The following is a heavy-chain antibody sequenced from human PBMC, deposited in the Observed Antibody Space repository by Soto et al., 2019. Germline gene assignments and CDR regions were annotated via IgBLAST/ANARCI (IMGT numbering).Heavy chain of an antibody. V-gene: IGHV3-23*01. Sequence: GGSRRLSGAPRRFNFGSYAMNWVRQAPGKGLEWVSTIGGGGTTTFYADSVKGRFTISRDNSKNTVRLQMDSLRVEDTAVYYCARRGLGYTYTDFDYWGQGA. CDR1: RFNFGSYA. J-gene: IGHJ4*02. D-gene: IGHD5-18*01. CDR3: ARRGLGYTYTDFDY. CDR2: IGGGGTTT.